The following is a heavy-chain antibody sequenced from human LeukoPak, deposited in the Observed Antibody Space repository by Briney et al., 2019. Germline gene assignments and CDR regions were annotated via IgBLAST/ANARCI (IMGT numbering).Heavy chain of an antibody. J-gene: IGHJ4*02. CDR2: ISYDGSNK. D-gene: IGHD4/OR15-4a*01. CDR1: GFTFSSYA. V-gene: IGHV3-30*04. Sequence: GGSLRLSCAASGFTFSSYAMHWVRQAPGKGLEGVAVISYDGSNKYYADSVKGRFTISRDNSKNTLYLQMNSLRAEDTAVYYCAKSGLSRFDYWGQGTLVTVSS. CDR3: AKSGLSRFDY.